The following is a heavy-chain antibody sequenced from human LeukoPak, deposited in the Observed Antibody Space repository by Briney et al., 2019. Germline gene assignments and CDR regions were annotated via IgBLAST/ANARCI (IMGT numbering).Heavy chain of an antibody. CDR1: GYTFTSYG. D-gene: IGHD4-17*01. V-gene: IGHV1-18*01. CDR3: AREKDGGYGDWKYNWFDP. CDR2: ISSYNGNT. J-gene: IGHJ5*02. Sequence: ASVKVSCKASGYTFTSYGISWVRQAPGQGLEWMGWISSYNGNTNYAQKFQGRVTMTTDTSTTTAYMELRSLRSDDTAVYYCAREKDGGYGDWKYNWFDPWGQGTLVTVSS.